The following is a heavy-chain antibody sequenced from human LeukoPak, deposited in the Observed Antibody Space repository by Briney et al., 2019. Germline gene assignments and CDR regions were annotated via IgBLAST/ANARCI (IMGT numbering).Heavy chain of an antibody. CDR3: ARAAAVPISELGY. CDR2: IVVGTFKT. D-gene: IGHD6-13*01. CDR1: GFTFSSSA. J-gene: IGHJ4*02. Sequence: ASVKVSCKASGFTFSSSAVQWVRQARGQRLEWIGWIVVGTFKTNYAQKFQERVTITRDMSTSTAYMELRSLRSDDTAVYYCARAAAVPISELGYWGQGTLVTVSS. V-gene: IGHV1-58*01.